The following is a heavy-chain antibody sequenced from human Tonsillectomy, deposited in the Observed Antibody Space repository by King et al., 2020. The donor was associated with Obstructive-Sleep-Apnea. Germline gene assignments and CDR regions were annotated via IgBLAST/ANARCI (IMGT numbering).Heavy chain of an antibody. CDR2: IYHSGST. V-gene: IGHV4-38-2*02. Sequence: QVQLQESGPGLVKPSETLSLTCTVSGYSISSGYYWGWIRQPPGKGLEWIGSIYHSGSTYYNPSLKSRVTISVDTSKNPFSLKLSSVTAADTAVYYCASKDSSGMDVWGQGTTVTVSS. J-gene: IGHJ6*02. CDR3: ASKDSSGMDV. CDR1: GYSISSGYY. D-gene: IGHD3-22*01.